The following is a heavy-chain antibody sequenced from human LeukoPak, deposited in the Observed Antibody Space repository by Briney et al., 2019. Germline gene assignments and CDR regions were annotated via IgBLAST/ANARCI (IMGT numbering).Heavy chain of an antibody. D-gene: IGHD2-15*01. J-gene: IGHJ4*02. V-gene: IGHV3-53*01. CDR1: GFTVSSNY. CDR2: IYSGGST. Sequence: GSLRLSCAASGFTVSSNYMSWVRQAPGKGLEWVSVIYSGGSTYYADSVKGRFTISRDNSKNTLYLQMNSLRAEDTAVYYCARVVVAATQHFDYWGQGTLVTVSS. CDR3: ARVVVAATQHFDY.